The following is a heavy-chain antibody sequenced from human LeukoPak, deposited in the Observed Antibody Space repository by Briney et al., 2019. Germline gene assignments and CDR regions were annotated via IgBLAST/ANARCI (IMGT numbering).Heavy chain of an antibody. Sequence: PGGSLRLSCAASGFTFSRYGMHWVRQAPGKGLEWVATISYDGSDKWYGDSVKGRFTIYRENSQNSPYLQMNSLRAEDTAVYYCAKDGLSGSAQRYYFDYWGQGTLVTVSS. CDR3: AKDGLSGSAQRYYFDY. V-gene: IGHV3-30*18. CDR2: ISYDGSDK. CDR1: GFTFSRYG. J-gene: IGHJ4*02. D-gene: IGHD3-22*01.